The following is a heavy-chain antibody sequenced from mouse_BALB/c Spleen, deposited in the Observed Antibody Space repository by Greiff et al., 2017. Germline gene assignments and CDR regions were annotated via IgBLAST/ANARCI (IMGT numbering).Heavy chain of an antibody. V-gene: IGHV1-39*01. CDR3: ARYYYGSSSFDY. J-gene: IGHJ2*01. CDR1: GYAFTSYN. CDR2: INPYYGST. Sequence: VQLQQSGPELVKPGASVKVSCKASGYAFTSYNMYWVKQSHGKSLEWIGNINPYYGSTSYNLKFKGKATLTVDKSSSTAYMQLNSLTSEDSAVYYCARYYYGSSSFDYWGQGTTLTVSS. D-gene: IGHD1-1*01.